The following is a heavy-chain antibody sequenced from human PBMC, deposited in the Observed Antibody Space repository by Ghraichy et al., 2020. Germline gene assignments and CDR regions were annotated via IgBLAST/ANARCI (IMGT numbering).Heavy chain of an antibody. CDR3: AKGPYMGSYHYYGLDV. CDR1: GFIFTSHY. CDR2: INPSGGTT. Sequence: ASVKVSCKASGFIFTSHYYHWVRQAPGQGLEWMGVINPSGGTTTYAQKFQGRVIMTRDRSTTTLYMEMSGLRSDDTAVYYCAKGPYMGSYHYYGLDVWGQGTTVTVSS. V-gene: IGHV1-46*01. J-gene: IGHJ6*02. D-gene: IGHD3-10*01.